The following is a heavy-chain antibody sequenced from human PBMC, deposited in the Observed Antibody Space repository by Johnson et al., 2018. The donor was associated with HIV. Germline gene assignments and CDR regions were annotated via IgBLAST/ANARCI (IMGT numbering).Heavy chain of an antibody. CDR1: GFTVSSNY. V-gene: IGHV3-53*01. CDR2: IGTAGDT. CDR3: ARDVIVLVVYAKVGAFDI. Sequence: VQLVESGGGLIQPGGSLRLSCAASGFTVSSNYMSWVRQAPGKGLEWVSVIGTAGDTYYPGSVKGRFTISRDNAKNSLYLQMNSLRAEDTALYYCARDVIVLVVYAKVGAFDIWGQGTMVTVSS. D-gene: IGHD2-8*02. J-gene: IGHJ3*02.